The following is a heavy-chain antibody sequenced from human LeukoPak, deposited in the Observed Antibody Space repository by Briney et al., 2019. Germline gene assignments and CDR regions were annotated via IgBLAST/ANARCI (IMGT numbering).Heavy chain of an antibody. CDR1: GGSISGGGYY. D-gene: IGHD3-22*01. J-gene: IGHJ3*02. V-gene: IGHV4-31*03. CDR2: IYYSGST. Sequence: SETLSLTCTVSGGSISGGGYYRSWIRQHPGKGLEWIGYIYYSGSTYYNPSLKSRVTISVDTSKNQFSLKLSSVTAADTAVYYCARAPSITMIVVVTQTHAFDIWGQGTMVTVSS. CDR3: ARAPSITMIVVVTQTHAFDI.